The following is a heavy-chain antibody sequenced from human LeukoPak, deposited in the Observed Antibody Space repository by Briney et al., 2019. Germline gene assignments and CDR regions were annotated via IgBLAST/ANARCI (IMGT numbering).Heavy chain of an antibody. Sequence: GGSLRLSCAASGFTVSSNYMSWVRQAPGKGLEWVSVIYSGGSTYYADSVKGRFTISRDNSKNTLYLQMNSLRAEDTAVYYCTVTTTVTLPEYFQHWGQGTLVTVSS. J-gene: IGHJ1*01. CDR3: TVTTTVTLPEYFQH. CDR2: IYSGGST. CDR1: GFTVSSNY. V-gene: IGHV3-66*01. D-gene: IGHD4-17*01.